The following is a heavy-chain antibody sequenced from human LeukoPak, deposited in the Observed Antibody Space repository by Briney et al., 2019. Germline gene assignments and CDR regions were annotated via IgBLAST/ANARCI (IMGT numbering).Heavy chain of an antibody. J-gene: IGHJ5*02. D-gene: IGHD3-10*01. V-gene: IGHV4-34*01. CDR3: ARGGYYGSGNDFRFDP. Sequence: SETLSLTCAVYGGSFSGYYWSWIRQPPGKGLEWIEEINHSGSTSYNPSLKSRVTISVDTSKNQFSLKLNSVTAADTAVYYCARGGYYGSGNDFRFDPWGQGTLVTVSS. CDR1: GGSFSGYY. CDR2: INHSGST.